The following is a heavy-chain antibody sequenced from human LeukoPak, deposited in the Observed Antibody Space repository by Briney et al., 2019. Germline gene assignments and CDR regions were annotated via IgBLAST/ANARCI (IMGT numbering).Heavy chain of an antibody. CDR2: IYTSGST. V-gene: IGHV4-4*08. D-gene: IGHD3-10*01. CDR3: ARGGWFGESPFDY. Sequence: SETLSLTCTVSGGSISSYYWSWIRQPPGKGLEWIGRIYTSGSTNYNPSLKSRVTISLDTSKNQFSLKLSSVTAADTSVYYCARGGWFGESPFDYWGQGTLVTVSS. CDR1: GGSISSYY. J-gene: IGHJ4*02.